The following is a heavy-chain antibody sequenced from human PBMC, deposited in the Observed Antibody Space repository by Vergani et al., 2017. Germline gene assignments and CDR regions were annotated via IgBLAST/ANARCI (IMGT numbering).Heavy chain of an antibody. D-gene: IGHD6-6*01. Sequence: QVQLVQSGAEVKKPGSSVKVSCKASGGTFSSYAISWVRQAPGQGLEWMGGIIPIFGTANYAQKFQGRVTITADESTSTAYMELSSLRSEDTAMYYCASSIAVAARDYYYYMDVWGKGTTVTVSS. CDR1: GGTFSSYA. CDR2: IIPIFGTA. V-gene: IGHV1-69*01. CDR3: ASSIAVAARDYYYYMDV. J-gene: IGHJ6*03.